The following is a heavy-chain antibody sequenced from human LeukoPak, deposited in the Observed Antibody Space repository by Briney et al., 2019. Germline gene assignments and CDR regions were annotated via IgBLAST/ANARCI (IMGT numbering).Heavy chain of an antibody. CDR1: GDSISSNNW. CDR2: IYHSGDT. Sequence: SGTLSLTCAVSGDSISSNNWWTWVRQPPGKGLEWIGEIYHSGDTNYNPSLRSRLTISADTSKNQFSMQLKSVTAADTAFYFCARGPLSFGEFLYWGPGALITVSS. D-gene: IGHD3-10*01. J-gene: IGHJ4*02. V-gene: IGHV4-4*02. CDR3: ARGPLSFGEFLY.